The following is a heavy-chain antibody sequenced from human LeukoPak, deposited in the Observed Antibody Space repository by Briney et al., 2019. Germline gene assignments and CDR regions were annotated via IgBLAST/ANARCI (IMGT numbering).Heavy chain of an antibody. J-gene: IGHJ4*02. CDR3: PRRRYYGYTGYFDY. Sequence: SQTLSLTCAISGDSVSSDSSAWNWVRQSPSRGLEWLGRTFYSSKWYNDYAVSVKTRITIKPDRTKNQFSLKLNSVIPEDTAVYYCPRRRYYGYTGYFDYWGQGTPVTVFS. CDR2: TFYSSKWYN. CDR1: GDSVSSDSSA. D-gene: IGHD3-22*01. V-gene: IGHV6-1*01.